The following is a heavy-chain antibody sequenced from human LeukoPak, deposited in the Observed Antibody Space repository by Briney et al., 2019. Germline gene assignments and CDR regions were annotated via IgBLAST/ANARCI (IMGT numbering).Heavy chain of an antibody. CDR1: GASISSGAYF. CDR3: ARGPYGSGSYY. D-gene: IGHD3-10*01. J-gene: IGHJ4*02. V-gene: IGHV4-30-4*08. CDR2: IYYSGTT. Sequence: SQTLSLTCTVSGASISSGAYFWSWIRQPPGKGLEWIGYIYYSGTTYYNPSLKSRVTISVDTSKNQFSLKLTSVTAADTAVYYCARGPYGSGSYYWGQGTLVTVSS.